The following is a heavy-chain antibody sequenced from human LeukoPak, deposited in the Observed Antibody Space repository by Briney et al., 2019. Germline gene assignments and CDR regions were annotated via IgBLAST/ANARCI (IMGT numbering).Heavy chain of an antibody. CDR2: IHYSGTT. Sequence: PSETLSLTCTVSGGSISGYYWNWIRQPPGKGLEWIGCIHYSGTTNYNPSLKSRVTISVDTSKNQLSLKLSSVTAADTAVYFCAKRGRSSWYFDYWGQGTQVTVSS. CDR1: GGSISGYY. J-gene: IGHJ4*02. V-gene: IGHV4-59*01. D-gene: IGHD6-13*01. CDR3: AKRGRSSWYFDY.